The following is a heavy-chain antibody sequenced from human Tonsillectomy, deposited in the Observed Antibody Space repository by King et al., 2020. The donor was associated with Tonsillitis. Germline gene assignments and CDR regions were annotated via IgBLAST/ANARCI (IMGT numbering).Heavy chain of an antibody. CDR1: GFTFSSYW. Sequence: VQLVESGGGLVQPGGSLRLSCAASGFTFSSYWMSWVRQAPGKGLEWVANIKQDGSEKYYVDSVKGRFTISRDNAKNSLYLQMISLRAEDTAVYYCARDTAGYSSGWYVGGLDYWGQGTLVTVSS. D-gene: IGHD6-19*01. V-gene: IGHV3-7*01. J-gene: IGHJ4*02. CDR2: IKQDGSEK. CDR3: ARDTAGYSSGWYVGGLDY.